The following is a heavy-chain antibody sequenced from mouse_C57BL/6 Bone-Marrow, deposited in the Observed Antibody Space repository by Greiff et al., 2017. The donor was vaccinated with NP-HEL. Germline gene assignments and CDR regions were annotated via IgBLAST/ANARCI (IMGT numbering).Heavy chain of an antibody. Sequence: EVKVVESGGGLVKPGGSLKLSCAASGFTFSSYAMSWVRQTPEKRLEWVATISDGGSYTYYPDNVKGRFTISRDNAKNNLYLQMSHLKSEDTAMYYCARAATVAPDYWGQGTTLTVSS. V-gene: IGHV5-4*03. CDR2: ISDGGSYT. D-gene: IGHD1-1*01. CDR3: ARAATVAPDY. CDR1: GFTFSSYA. J-gene: IGHJ2*01.